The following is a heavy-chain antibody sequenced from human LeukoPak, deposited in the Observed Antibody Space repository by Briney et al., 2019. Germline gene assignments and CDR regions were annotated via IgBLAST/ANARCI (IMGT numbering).Heavy chain of an antibody. D-gene: IGHD7-27*01. CDR3: ARDPGGTFDY. Sequence: PSETLSLTCTVSGGSISSSSYYWGWIRQPPGKGLEWIGSIYYSGSTYYNPSLKSRVTISVDTSKNQFSLQLNSVTPEDTAVYYCARDPGGTFDYWGQGTLVTVSS. CDR1: GGSISSSSYY. CDR2: IYYSGST. J-gene: IGHJ4*02. V-gene: IGHV4-39*02.